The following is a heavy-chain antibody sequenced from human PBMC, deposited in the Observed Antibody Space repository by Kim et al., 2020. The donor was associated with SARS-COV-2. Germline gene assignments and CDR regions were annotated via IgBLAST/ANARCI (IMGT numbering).Heavy chain of an antibody. Sequence: GGSLRLSCAASGFTFSSYAMHWVRQAPGKGLEWVAVISYDGSNKYYADSVKGRFTISRDNSKNTLYLQMNSLRAEDTAVYYCARDTNVGYFDWLFLPPLGYWGQGTLVTVS. CDR1: GFTFSSYA. V-gene: IGHV3-30*04. CDR3: ARDTNVGYFDWLFLPPLGY. D-gene: IGHD3-9*01. J-gene: IGHJ4*02. CDR2: ISYDGSNK.